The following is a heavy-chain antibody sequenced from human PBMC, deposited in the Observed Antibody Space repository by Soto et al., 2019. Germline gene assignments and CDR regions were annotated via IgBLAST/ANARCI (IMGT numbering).Heavy chain of an antibody. CDR3: ARGRDGGAAI. V-gene: IGHV4-34*01. CDR2: INPSGTT. CDR1: SGSFSGYY. J-gene: IGHJ4*02. Sequence: QVQLQQWGAGLLKPSETLSLTCAVYSGSFSGYYWSWIRQPPGKGLEWIGEINPSGTTNYTPSLKSRVTMSGDTPKNQFYLKMTSVTAADTAVYYCARGRDGGAAIWGQGTLVTVSS. D-gene: IGHD4-17*01.